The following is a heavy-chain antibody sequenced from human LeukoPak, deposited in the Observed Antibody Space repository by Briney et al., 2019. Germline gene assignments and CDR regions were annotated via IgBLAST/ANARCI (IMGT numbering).Heavy chain of an antibody. V-gene: IGHV3-30*04. CDR1: GFTSSIYS. CDR2: MSYDGVDE. Sequence: GRSLRLSRTTTGFTSSIYSMHWVRQAPGKGLEWVAVMSYDGVDEYYADSVKGRFTIFRDNSKDTLYLQLNALTADDTAVYYCATEWAGATRRFEHWGQGTLVTVSS. J-gene: IGHJ4*02. D-gene: IGHD1-26*01. CDR3: ATEWAGATRRFEH.